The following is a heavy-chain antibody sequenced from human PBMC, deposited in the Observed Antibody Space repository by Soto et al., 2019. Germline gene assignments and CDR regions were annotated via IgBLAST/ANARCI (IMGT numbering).Heavy chain of an antibody. CDR1: GYTFTGYY. CDR2: INPNSGGT. J-gene: IGHJ6*02. D-gene: IGHD2-2*01. Sequence: ASVKVSCKASGYTFTGYYMHWVRQAPGQGLEWMGWINPNSGGTNYAQKFQGWVTMTRDTSISTAYMELSRLRSDDTAVYYCARGGVVVPAPHREPIDYYYGMDVWGQGTRVTVSS. V-gene: IGHV1-2*04. CDR3: ARGGVVVPAPHREPIDYYYGMDV.